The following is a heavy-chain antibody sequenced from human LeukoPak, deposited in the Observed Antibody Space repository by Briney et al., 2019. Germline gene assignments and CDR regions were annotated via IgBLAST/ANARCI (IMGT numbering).Heavy chain of an antibody. CDR1: GDSVSSNSAA. Sequence: SQTLSLTCAISGDSVSSNSAAWNWIRQSPSRGLEWPGRTYYRSKWYNDYAVSVKSRITINPDTSKNQFSLQLNSVTPEDTAVYYCARSHCSSTSCYLVAAAVGLAEFDYWGQGTLVTVSS. CDR2: TYYRSKWYN. CDR3: ARSHCSSTSCYLVAAAVGLAEFDY. D-gene: IGHD2-2*01. J-gene: IGHJ4*02. V-gene: IGHV6-1*01.